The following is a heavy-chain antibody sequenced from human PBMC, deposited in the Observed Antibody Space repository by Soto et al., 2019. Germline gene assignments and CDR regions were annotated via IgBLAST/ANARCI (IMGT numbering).Heavy chain of an antibody. Sequence: EVQLLESGGGLVQPGGSLRLSCAASGFTFSSYAMSWVRQAPGKGLEWVSAISGSGGSTYYADSVKGRFTISRDNSKNTLYLQMNSLRAEDTAVYYCAKGSGSGWYVLPYYYCYYMDVWGKGTTVTVSS. J-gene: IGHJ6*03. V-gene: IGHV3-23*01. CDR2: ISGSGGST. D-gene: IGHD6-19*01. CDR1: GFTFSSYA. CDR3: AKGSGSGWYVLPYYYCYYMDV.